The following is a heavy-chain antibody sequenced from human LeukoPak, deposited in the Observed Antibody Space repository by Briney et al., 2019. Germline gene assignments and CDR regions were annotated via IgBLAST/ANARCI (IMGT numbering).Heavy chain of an antibody. CDR2: IKQDGSGK. D-gene: IGHD3-10*01. CDR3: ARVVWFGENWFDP. V-gene: IGHV3-7*03. J-gene: IGHJ5*02. CDR1: GFTFSSYW. Sequence: GGSLRLSCAASGFTFSSYWMSWVRQAPGKGLEWVANIKQDGSGKYYVDSVKGRFTISRDNAKNSLYLQMNSLRAEDTAVYYCARVVWFGENWFDPWGQGTLVTVSS.